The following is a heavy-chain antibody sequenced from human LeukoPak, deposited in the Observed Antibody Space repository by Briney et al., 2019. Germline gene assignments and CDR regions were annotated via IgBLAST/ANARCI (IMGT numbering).Heavy chain of an antibody. Sequence: GASGTVSFKAAGYTFTNYGISWVRQAPGQGLEWMGWISVYNGNTNYAQRLQGRVTITTDTSTSTVYMELRSLRSDDTAVYYCAREGCSSTSCYDYWGQGTLVTVSS. V-gene: IGHV1-18*04. D-gene: IGHD2-2*01. CDR1: GYTFTNYG. J-gene: IGHJ4*02. CDR3: AREGCSSTSCYDY. CDR2: ISVYNGNT.